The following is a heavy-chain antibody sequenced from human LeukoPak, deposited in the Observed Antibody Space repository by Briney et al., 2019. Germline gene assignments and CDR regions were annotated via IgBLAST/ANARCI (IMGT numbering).Heavy chain of an antibody. D-gene: IGHD6-13*01. CDR3: ARDHDSSSWYDY. CDR2: INPNSGGT. CDR1: GYTFTGYY. Sequence: ASVKVSCKASGYTFTGYYMHWVRQAPGQGLEWMGWINPNSGGTNYAQKFQGRATMTRDTSISTAYMELSRLRSDDTAVYYCARDHDSSSWYDYWGQGTLVTVSS. J-gene: IGHJ4*02. V-gene: IGHV1-2*02.